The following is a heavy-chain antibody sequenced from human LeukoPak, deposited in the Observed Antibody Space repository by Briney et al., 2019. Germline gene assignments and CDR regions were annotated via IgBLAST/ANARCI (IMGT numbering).Heavy chain of an antibody. CDR2: IYYSGST. D-gene: IGHD3-10*01. Sequence: SETLSLTCTVSGGSISSSSYYWGWIRQPPGKGLEWIGSIYYSGSTYYNPSLKSRVTISVDTSKNQFSLKLSSVTAADTAVYYCASGGPYMVRGAFYWGQGTLVTVSS. CDR3: ASGGPYMVRGAFY. V-gene: IGHV4-39*07. J-gene: IGHJ4*02. CDR1: GGSISSSSYY.